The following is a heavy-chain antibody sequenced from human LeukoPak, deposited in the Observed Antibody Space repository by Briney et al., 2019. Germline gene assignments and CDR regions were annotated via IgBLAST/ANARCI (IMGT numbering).Heavy chain of an antibody. CDR3: TTMTTGYDY. D-gene: IGHD4-17*01. CDR1: GVSFNYYY. J-gene: IGHJ4*02. Sequence: SETLSLTCAVSGVSFNYYYWSWVRQTPGKGLEWIGEINHSGYTNDSPSLKSRVTLSIDASRKQFSLNLRSVTVADTGIYYCTTMTTGYDYWGQGTLVTVSS. V-gene: IGHV4-34*01. CDR2: INHSGYT.